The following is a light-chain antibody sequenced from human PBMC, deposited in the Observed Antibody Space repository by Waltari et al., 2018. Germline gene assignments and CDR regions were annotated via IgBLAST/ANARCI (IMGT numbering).Light chain of an antibody. CDR3: MQALQSPPT. CDR2: SHS. CDR1: QSPLHSDGNNY. Sequence: DIVMTQSPLSLPVTPGEPASISCRSSQSPLHSDGNNYLDWYLQKPGQSPQLLSYSHSTRASGVPDRFSGSGSCTDFTLKMSRVEAEDVGVYYCMQALQSPPTFGQGTKLEIK. V-gene: IGKV2-28*01. J-gene: IGKJ2*01.